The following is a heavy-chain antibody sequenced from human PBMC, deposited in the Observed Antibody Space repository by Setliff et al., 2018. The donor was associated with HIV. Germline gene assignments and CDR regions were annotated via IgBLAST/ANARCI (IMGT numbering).Heavy chain of an antibody. CDR2: INYSGHT. CDR3: ARRGNDYLWRNWFDH. CDR1: GGSFSGFY. V-gene: IGHV4-34*01. J-gene: IGHJ5*02. D-gene: IGHD4-17*01. Sequence: SETLSLTCAVYGGSFSGFYWSWIRQPPGKGLEWIGEINYSGHTNYNSSLKSRVTISVDTSKNQFSVRLNSVTAADTAVYYCARRGNDYLWRNWFDHWGQGTLVTVSS.